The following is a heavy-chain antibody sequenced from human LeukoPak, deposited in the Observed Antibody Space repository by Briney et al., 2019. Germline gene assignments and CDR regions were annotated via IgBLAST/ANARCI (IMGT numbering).Heavy chain of an antibody. CDR2: ISNSGNTI. D-gene: IGHD6-13*01. J-gene: IGHJ4*02. CDR1: GYIFSSYE. Sequence: GGSLRLSCAASGYIFSSYEMNWVREAPGKGLECGSYISNSGNTIYYADSLKGRFTISRDNAKNSLYLKMNSLRAEDTAVYYCARRIAAAGRSFDYWGQGTLVTVSS. CDR3: ARRIAAAGRSFDY. V-gene: IGHV3-48*03.